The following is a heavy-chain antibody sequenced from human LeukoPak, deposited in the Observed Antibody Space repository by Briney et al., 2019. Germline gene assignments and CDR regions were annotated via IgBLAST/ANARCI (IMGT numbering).Heavy chain of an antibody. CDR3: AKEDSSGWIHY. CDR1: GFTFSSYA. CDR2: ISVSGDTT. V-gene: IGHV3-23*01. J-gene: IGHJ4*02. D-gene: IGHD6-19*01. Sequence: GGSLRLSCAVSGFTFSSYAMSWVRQAPGKGLEWVSAISVSGDTTYYADSVKGRFTISRDNSKNTMYLQMNSLRVEDTAIYYCAKEDSSGWIHYWGQGTLVTVSS.